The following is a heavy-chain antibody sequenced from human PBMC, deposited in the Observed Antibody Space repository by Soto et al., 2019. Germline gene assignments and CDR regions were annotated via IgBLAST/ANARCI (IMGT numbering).Heavy chain of an antibody. CDR2: IIHIFGTA. V-gene: IGHV1-69*13. J-gene: IGHJ5*02. D-gene: IGHD6-6*01. CDR1: GGTFSSYA. CDR3: ARDRYSSSSGRWGWFDP. Sequence: SVKVSCKASGGTFSSYAISWVRQAPGQGLEWMGGIIHIFGTANYAQKFQGRVTINADESTSTAYMELSSLRSEDTAVYYCARDRYSSSSGRWGWFDPWGQGTLVTVSS.